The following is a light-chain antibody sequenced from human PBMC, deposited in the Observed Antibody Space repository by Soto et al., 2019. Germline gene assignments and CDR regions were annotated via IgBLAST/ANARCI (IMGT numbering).Light chain of an antibody. V-gene: IGKV1-39*01. CDR1: QILNNR. CDR2: GAF. J-gene: IGKJ2*01. CDR3: QQSYITLYS. Sequence: DIQMTQSPSTLSASVGDRVTITCRASQILNNRLSWYQQKPGKAPNLLISGAFNLQSGVPSRFSGSGSGTDCTLTISSLQPEDFATYYCQQSYITLYSFGQGTRLEIK.